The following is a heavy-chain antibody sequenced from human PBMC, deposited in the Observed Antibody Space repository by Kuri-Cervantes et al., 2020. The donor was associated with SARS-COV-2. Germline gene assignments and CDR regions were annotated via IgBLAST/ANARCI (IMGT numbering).Heavy chain of an antibody. CDR3: ARGRQQLPWNSDY. J-gene: IGHJ4*02. CDR1: GFTFSSYW. Sequence: GESLKISCAASGFTFSSYWMHWVRQAPGKGLGWVSRINSDGSSTSYADSVKGRFTISRGNAKNTLYLQMNSLRAEDTAVYYCARGRQQLPWNSDYWGQGILVTVSS. D-gene: IGHD6-13*01. CDR2: INSDGSST. V-gene: IGHV3-74*01.